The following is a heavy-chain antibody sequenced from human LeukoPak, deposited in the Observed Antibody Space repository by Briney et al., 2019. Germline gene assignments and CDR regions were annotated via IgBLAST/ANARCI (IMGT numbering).Heavy chain of an antibody. V-gene: IGHV3-43*01. CDR1: GFSFDEYT. CDR3: AKDLDSSGSRFYFRH. D-gene: IGHD3-22*01. Sequence: GGSLRLSCAASGFSFDEYTLHWVRQAPGKGLEWVSLISWDGGSRDYADSVKGRFTISRDNSKNSLYLQMNSLRTEDTALYYCAKDLDSSGSRFYFRHWGQGTLVTVSS. J-gene: IGHJ1*01. CDR2: ISWDGGSR.